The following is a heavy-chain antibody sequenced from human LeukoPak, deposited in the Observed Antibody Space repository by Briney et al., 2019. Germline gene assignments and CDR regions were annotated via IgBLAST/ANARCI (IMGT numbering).Heavy chain of an antibody. Sequence: SETLSLTCTVSGYSITTGHYWGWIRQPPGRGLEWIGSIYHGETTYYNPSLKTRLTISLDTSKNQFSLKLSSVTAADTAVYYCASNWSDFDYWGQGILVTVSS. CDR1: GYSITTGHY. D-gene: IGHD1-1*01. V-gene: IGHV4-38-2*02. J-gene: IGHJ4*02. CDR2: IYHGETT. CDR3: ASNWSDFDY.